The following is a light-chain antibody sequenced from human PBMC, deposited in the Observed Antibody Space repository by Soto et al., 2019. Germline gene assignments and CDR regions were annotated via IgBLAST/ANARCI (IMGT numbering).Light chain of an antibody. CDR1: NSDVGSYNY. J-gene: IGLJ2*01. CDR2: NVY. V-gene: IGLV2-14*03. Sequence: QSALTQPASVSGSPGQSITISCTGTNSDVGSYNYVSWHQQHPGKAPKLMIYNVYDRPSGISNRFSGSKSGNTASLTISGLQTEDEADYYCSSFTTSSTLVVFGGGTKLTVL. CDR3: SSFTTSSTLVV.